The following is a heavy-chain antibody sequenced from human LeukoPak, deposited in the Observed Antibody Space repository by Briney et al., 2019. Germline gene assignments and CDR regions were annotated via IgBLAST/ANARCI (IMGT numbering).Heavy chain of an antibody. Sequence: GGSLRLSCAASGSTVNSNYMTWVRQAPGKGLEWVSSIWSGGTTYYADSVKGRFSVSRDNSKNTLFLQMNSLRVEDTALYYCARDCSSSTCQDLWGQGTLVTVSS. D-gene: IGHD2-2*01. V-gene: IGHV3-66*01. CDR1: GSTVNSNY. CDR3: ARDCSSSTCQDL. CDR2: IWSGGTT. J-gene: IGHJ5*02.